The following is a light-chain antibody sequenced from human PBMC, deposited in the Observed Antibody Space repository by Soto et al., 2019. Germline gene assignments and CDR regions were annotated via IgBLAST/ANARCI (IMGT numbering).Light chain of an antibody. CDR3: HHYET. Sequence: IVLTKSAGNLSLSPGDRATLSCRASQSVSRSYLGWYQQKPGQAPRLLMYGASIRAAGVPDRFSGSGSGTEFTLTISRLDPEDFTVYYCHHYETFGQGTKVDIK. J-gene: IGKJ1*01. V-gene: IGKV3-20*01. CDR2: GAS. CDR1: QSVSRSY.